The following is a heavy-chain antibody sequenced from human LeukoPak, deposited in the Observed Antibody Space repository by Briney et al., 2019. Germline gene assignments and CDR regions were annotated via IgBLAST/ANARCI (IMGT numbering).Heavy chain of an antibody. CDR2: IYYSGST. V-gene: IGHV4-59*01. CDR1: GGSISSYY. J-gene: IGHJ5*02. CDR3: ARALYCSSTSCYGDNWFDP. D-gene: IGHD2-2*01. Sequence: SETLSLTCTVSGGSISSYYWSWIRQPPGKGLEWIGYIYYSGSTNYNPSLKSRVTISVDTSKNQFSLKLSSVTAADTAVYYCARALYCSSTSCYGDNWFDPWGQGTLVTVSS.